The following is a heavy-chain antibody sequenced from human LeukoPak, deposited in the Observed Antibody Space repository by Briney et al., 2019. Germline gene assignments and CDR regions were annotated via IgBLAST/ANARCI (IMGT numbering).Heavy chain of an antibody. D-gene: IGHD1-26*01. J-gene: IGHJ3*02. Sequence: GGSLRLSCAASEFIVSSNYMSWVRQAPGKGLEWVSVIYSGGSTYYADSVKGRFTISRDNSKNTLYLQMNSLRAEDTAVYYCARGGDIVGATRSAFDIWGQGTMVTVSS. CDR2: IYSGGST. V-gene: IGHV3-53*01. CDR1: EFIVSSNY. CDR3: ARGGDIVGATRSAFDI.